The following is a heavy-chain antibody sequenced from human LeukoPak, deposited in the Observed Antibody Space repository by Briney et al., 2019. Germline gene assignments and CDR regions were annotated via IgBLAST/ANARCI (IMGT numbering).Heavy chain of an antibody. V-gene: IGHV4-34*01. D-gene: IGHD4-17*01. CDR2: INHSGST. CDR3: AREEADYGDYSFDY. CDR1: GGSFSGYY. Sequence: SETLSLTCAVYGGSFSGYYWSWIRQPPGKGLEWIGEINHSGSTNYNPSLKSRVTISVDTSKNQFSLKLSSVTAADTAVYYCAREEADYGDYSFDYWGQGTLVTVSS. J-gene: IGHJ4*02.